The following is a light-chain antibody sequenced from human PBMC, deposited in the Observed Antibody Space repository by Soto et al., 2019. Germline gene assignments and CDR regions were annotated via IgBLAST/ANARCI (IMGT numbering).Light chain of an antibody. CDR2: AAS. Sequence: EIQMIQSPCSLSAYVEDIGPIXCRASQGISNYLAWYQQKPGKVPKLLIYAASTLHSGVPSRFSGCGSGTDFALALRCLQSGGVATYFCETSFCTAGTLTQGTKVDIK. J-gene: IGKJ1*01. CDR1: QGISNY. V-gene: IGKV1-27*01. CDR3: ETSFCTAGT.